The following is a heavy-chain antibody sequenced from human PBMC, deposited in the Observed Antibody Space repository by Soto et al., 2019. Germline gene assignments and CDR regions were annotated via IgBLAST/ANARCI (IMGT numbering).Heavy chain of an antibody. V-gene: IGHV3-33*01. CDR2: IWYDGSNK. D-gene: IGHD2-15*01. J-gene: IGHJ3*02. CDR1: GFTFSSYG. CDR3: ARGAEYCSGGSCRRIYAFDI. Sequence: QVQLVESGGGVVQPGRSLRLSCAASGFTFSSYGMHWVRQAPGKGLEWVAVIWYDGSNKYYADSVKGRLTISRDNSKNTLYLQMNSLRAEDTAVYYCARGAEYCSGGSCRRIYAFDIWGQGTMVTVSS.